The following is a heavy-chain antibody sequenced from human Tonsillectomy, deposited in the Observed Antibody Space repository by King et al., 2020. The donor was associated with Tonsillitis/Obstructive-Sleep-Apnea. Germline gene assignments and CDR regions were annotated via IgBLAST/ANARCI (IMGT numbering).Heavy chain of an antibody. D-gene: IGHD6-13*01. J-gene: IGHJ4*02. CDR3: ARGGEQQLVFDY. CDR1: GGSISSGGYY. V-gene: IGHV4-31*03. CDR2: IYYSGST. Sequence: QLQESGPGLVKPSQTLSLTCTVSGGSISSGGYYWRWIRQHPGKGLEWIGCIYYSGSTYYNPSLKSRVTISVDTSKNQFSLKLSSVTAADTAVYYCARGGEQQLVFDYWGQGALVTVSS.